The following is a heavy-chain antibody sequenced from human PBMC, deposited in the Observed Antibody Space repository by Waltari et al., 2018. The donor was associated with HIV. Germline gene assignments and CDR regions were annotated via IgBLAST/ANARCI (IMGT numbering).Heavy chain of an antibody. V-gene: IGHV3-7*01. Sequence: EVQLVESGGGLVQPGGSLSLSCADSGFTFSRYWMSWVRQAPGKGLEWVANIKQYGSEEVYVDSVKGRFTISRDNAKNSLFLQMNSLRGEDTAVYYCARDWGRYWGQGTLVTVSS. CDR3: ARDWGRY. CDR1: GFTFSRYW. J-gene: IGHJ4*02. D-gene: IGHD3-16*01. CDR2: IKQYGSEE.